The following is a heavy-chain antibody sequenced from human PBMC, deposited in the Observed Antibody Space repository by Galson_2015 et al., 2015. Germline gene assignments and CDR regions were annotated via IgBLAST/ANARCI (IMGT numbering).Heavy chain of an antibody. CDR2: MNPNSGNT. Sequence: SVQVSCKASGYTFTSYDINWARQATGQGLEWMGWMNPNSGNTGYAQKFQGRVTMTRNTSISTAYMELSSLRSEDTAVYYCARGIVVVPAAKNPVSRNLFDPWGQGTLVTVSS. V-gene: IGHV1-8*01. D-gene: IGHD2-2*01. CDR1: GYTFTSYD. J-gene: IGHJ5*02. CDR3: ARGIVVVPAAKNPVSRNLFDP.